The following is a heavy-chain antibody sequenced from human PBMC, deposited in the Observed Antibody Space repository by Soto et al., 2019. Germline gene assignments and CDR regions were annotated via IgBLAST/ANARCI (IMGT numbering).Heavy chain of an antibody. V-gene: IGHV1-18*01. CDR1: GYTFTSYG. CDR2: ISAYNGNT. CDR3: ARDSPPVDD. Sequence: QVQLVQSGAEVKKPGASVKVSCKASGYTFTSYGISWVRQAPGQGLEWMGWISAYNGNTKYAQKLQGRVTMTTDTSTSTAHRQLRSLRSDDTSVDYCARDSPPVDDWGQGTLVAVSS. J-gene: IGHJ4*02.